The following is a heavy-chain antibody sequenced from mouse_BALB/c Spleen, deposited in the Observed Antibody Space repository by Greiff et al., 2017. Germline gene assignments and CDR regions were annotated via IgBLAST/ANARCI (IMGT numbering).Heavy chain of an antibody. Sequence: LQQPGSELVRPGASVKLSCKASGYTFTSYWMHWVKQRPGQGLEWIGNIYPGSGSTNYDEKFKSKATLTVDTSSSTAYMQLSSLTSEDSAVYYCTRSGIYYYGSRDMDYWGQGTSVTVSS. CDR2: IYPGSGST. CDR3: TRSGIYYYGSRDMDY. V-gene: IGHV1S22*01. J-gene: IGHJ4*01. CDR1: GYTFTSYW. D-gene: IGHD1-1*01.